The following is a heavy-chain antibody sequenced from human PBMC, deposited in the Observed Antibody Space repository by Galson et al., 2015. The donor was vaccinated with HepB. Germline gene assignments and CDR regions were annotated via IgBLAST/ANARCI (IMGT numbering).Heavy chain of an antibody. V-gene: IGHV4-39*01. CDR3: ARSPPFYCGGDCYSPID. CDR1: GGSISSSSYY. D-gene: IGHD2-21*02. Sequence: ETLSLTCTVSGGSISSSSYYWGWIRQPPGKGLEWIGSIYYSGSTYYNPSLKSRVTISVDTSKNQFSLKLSSVTAADTAVYYCARSPPFYCGGDCYSPIDWGQGTLVTVSS. J-gene: IGHJ4*02. CDR2: IYYSGST.